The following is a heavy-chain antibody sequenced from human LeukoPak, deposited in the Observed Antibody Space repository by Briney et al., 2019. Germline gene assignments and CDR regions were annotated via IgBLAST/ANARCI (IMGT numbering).Heavy chain of an antibody. D-gene: IGHD4-23*01. CDR3: AKDSNYGGNSPLDY. J-gene: IGHJ4*02. CDR1: GFTFDDYA. V-gene: IGHV3-9*01. CDR2: ISWNSGNI. Sequence: GGSLRLSCAASGFTFDDYAMHWVRQAPGKGLEWVSGISWNSGNIGYADSVKGRFTISRDNAKNSLYLQMNSLRAEDTALYYCAKDSNYGGNSPLDYWGQGTLVTVSS.